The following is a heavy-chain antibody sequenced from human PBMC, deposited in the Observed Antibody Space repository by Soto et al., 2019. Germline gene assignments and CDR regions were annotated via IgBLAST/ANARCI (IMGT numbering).Heavy chain of an antibody. CDR3: VRDSREYNAYDYN. D-gene: IGHD5-12*01. CDR2: IITITGFI. CDR1: GFTFSSYS. J-gene: IGHJ4*02. Sequence: EVHLVESGGGLVKPGGSLRLSCAASGFTFSSYSMNWVRQAPGKGLEWVSIITITGFIDYADSVKGRFTISRDNAKSSLYLQMYSLRAEDTAVDYCVRDSREYNAYDYNWGQGTLVTFSS. V-gene: IGHV3-21*01.